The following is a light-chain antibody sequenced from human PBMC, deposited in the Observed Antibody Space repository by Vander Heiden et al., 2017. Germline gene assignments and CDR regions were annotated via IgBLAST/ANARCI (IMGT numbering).Light chain of an antibody. CDR1: QGISSH. Sequence: DIRLTQSPSFLSASVGDRVTIPCRASQGISSHLAWYQQKPGKAPKLLIYGGSTLESGVPSRFSGSGSGTEFTLTISSLQPEDFATYYCLQLNSHPFTFGPGTKVDIK. CDR3: LQLNSHPFT. J-gene: IGKJ3*01. CDR2: GGS. V-gene: IGKV1-9*01.